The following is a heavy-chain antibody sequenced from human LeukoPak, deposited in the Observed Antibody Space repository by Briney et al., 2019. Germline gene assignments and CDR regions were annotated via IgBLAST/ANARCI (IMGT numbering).Heavy chain of an antibody. D-gene: IGHD3-10*01. CDR3: ARDLGSTMVRGVIKGGYFDY. J-gene: IGHJ4*02. CDR2: IGGSGVTT. V-gene: IGHV3-23*01. CDR1: GFTFSSYA. Sequence: GGSLRLSCAASGFTFSSYAMSWVRQAPGKGLEWVSAIGGSGVTTYYADSVKGRFTISRDNSKNTLYLQMNSLRAEDTAIYYCARDLGSTMVRGVIKGGYFDYWGQGTLVTVSS.